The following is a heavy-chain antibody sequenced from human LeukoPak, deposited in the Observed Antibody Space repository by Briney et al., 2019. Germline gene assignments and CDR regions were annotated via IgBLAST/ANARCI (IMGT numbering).Heavy chain of an antibody. CDR1: GFTVSSNY. Sequence: GGSLRLSCAASGFTVSSNYMSWVRQAPGKGLEWVSVIYSGGSTYYADSVKGRFTISRDNSKNTLYLQMNSLRAEDTAVYYCAREKGDYYFDYWDQGTLVTVSS. J-gene: IGHJ4*02. CDR3: AREKGDYYFDY. V-gene: IGHV3-53*01. D-gene: IGHD2-21*02. CDR2: IYSGGST.